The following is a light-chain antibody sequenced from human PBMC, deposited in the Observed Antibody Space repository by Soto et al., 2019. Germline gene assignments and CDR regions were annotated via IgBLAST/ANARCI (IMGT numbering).Light chain of an antibody. J-gene: IGLJ1*01. CDR2: QDS. V-gene: IGLV3-1*01. Sequence: SYELTQPPSVSVSPGQTASITCSGDKLGDKYACWYQQKPGQSPVLVIYQDSKRPSGIPERFSGSNSGNTATLTISGTQAMNEADYYCQAWDSSTPYVCGTGTKLTVL. CDR1: KLGDKY. CDR3: QAWDSSTPYV.